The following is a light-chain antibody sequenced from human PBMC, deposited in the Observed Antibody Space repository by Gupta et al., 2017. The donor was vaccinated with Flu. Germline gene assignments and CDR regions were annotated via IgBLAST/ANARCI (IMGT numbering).Light chain of an antibody. CDR2: KAS. CDR1: QSISDW. J-gene: IGKJ1*01. V-gene: IGKV1-5*03. Sequence: DIQMTQSPSTLSASVGDRVTITCRASQSISDWLAWYQQKPGKAPKLLIYKASNLESGVPSRFSGSGSGTEFTLTISSLQPDDFATYYCQEYISYSISFGQGTQVEIK. CDR3: QEYISYSIS.